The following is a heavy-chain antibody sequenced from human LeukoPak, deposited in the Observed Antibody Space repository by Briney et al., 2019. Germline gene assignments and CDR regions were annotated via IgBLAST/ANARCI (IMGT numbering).Heavy chain of an antibody. CDR3: ATGSIVYDF. J-gene: IGHJ4*02. V-gene: IGHV1-24*01. CDR1: GHSLTKFT. D-gene: IGHD1-26*01. CDR2: FDPKRGET. Sequence: ASVKVSCKVSGHSLTKFTMEWVRQAPGKGLEWMGGFDPKRGETIHAQKFQGRFTMTEDTSTDTAYMELNSLTSEDTAVYYCATGSIVYDFWGQGTLVTVSS.